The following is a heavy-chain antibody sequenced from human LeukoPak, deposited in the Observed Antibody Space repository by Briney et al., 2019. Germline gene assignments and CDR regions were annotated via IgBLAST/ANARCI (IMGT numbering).Heavy chain of an antibody. J-gene: IGHJ6*02. CDR2: ISAYNGNT. V-gene: IGHV1-18*01. D-gene: IGHD2-2*02. CDR3: ARDGGIVVVPAAIRYNYYYGMDV. Sequence: GASVKGSCKASGVTFSSYAISWVRQAPGQGLEWMGWISAYNGNTNYAQKLQGRVTMTTDTSTSTAYMELRSLRSDDTAVYYCARDGGIVVVPAAIRYNYYYGMDVWGQGTTVTVSS. CDR1: GVTFSSYA.